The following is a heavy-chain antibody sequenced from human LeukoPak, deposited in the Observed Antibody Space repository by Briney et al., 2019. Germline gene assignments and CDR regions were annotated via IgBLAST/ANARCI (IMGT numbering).Heavy chain of an antibody. D-gene: IGHD6-19*01. CDR1: GFTFSDSY. CDR3: AGGWGGY. Sequence: GGSLRLSCAASGFTFSDSYMIWIRQAPGKGLEWVSYISSGTTYTIYADSVKGRFTISRDNAKNSLYLQMNSLRAEDTAVYYCAGGWGGYWGQGTLVTVSS. V-gene: IGHV3-11*06. CDR2: ISSGTTYT. J-gene: IGHJ4*02.